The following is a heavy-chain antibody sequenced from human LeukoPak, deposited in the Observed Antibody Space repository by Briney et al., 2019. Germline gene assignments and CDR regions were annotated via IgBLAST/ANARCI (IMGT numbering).Heavy chain of an antibody. J-gene: IGHJ4*02. CDR1: GYTFTGYY. Sequence: ASVTVSFKASGYTFTGYYIHWVRQAPGQGLEWMGWINPNSGDTKFAQKFQGRVTMTRDTSISTAYMELSRLRSDDTAVYYCARAQHLPLNPFQDYWGQGTLVTVSS. V-gene: IGHV1-2*02. CDR3: ARAQHLPLNPFQDY. CDR2: INPNSGDT.